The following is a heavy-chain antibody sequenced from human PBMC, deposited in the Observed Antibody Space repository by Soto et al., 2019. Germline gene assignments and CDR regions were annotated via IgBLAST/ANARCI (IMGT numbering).Heavy chain of an antibody. J-gene: IGHJ5*02. D-gene: IGHD4-4*01. Sequence: GGSLRLSCAASGFTVSSNYMSWVRQAPGKGLERVSVIYSGGSTYYADSVKGRFTISRDNSKNTLYLQMNSLRAEDTAVYYFARESGALTVTRYNWFDPWGQGTLVTV. CDR3: ARESGALTVTRYNWFDP. CDR1: GFTVSSNY. CDR2: IYSGGST. V-gene: IGHV3-66*01.